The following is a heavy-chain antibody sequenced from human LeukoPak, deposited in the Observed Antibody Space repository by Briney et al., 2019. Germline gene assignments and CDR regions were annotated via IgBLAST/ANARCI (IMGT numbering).Heavy chain of an antibody. Sequence: PSETLSLTCAVYGGSFSGYYWSWIRQPPGKGLEWIGEINHSGSTNYTPSLKSRVTISVDTSKNQFSLKLSSVTAADTAVYYCARSRNYYDSSGSAPMGRASRFDYWGQGTLVTVSS. J-gene: IGHJ4*02. V-gene: IGHV4-34*01. CDR3: ARSRNYYDSSGSAPMGRASRFDY. CDR2: INHSGST. CDR1: GGSFSGYY. D-gene: IGHD3-22*01.